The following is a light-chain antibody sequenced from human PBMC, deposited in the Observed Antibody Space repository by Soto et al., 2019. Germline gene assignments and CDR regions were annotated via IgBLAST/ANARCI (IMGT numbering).Light chain of an antibody. CDR2: GAS. CDR3: QQYGTSPWT. CDR1: QSVNSNF. Sequence: EIVLTQSPGTLSLSPGDRATLSCRASQSVNSNFLAWYQQKPGQAPRLLIYGASSRATGIPDTFSGSGSGTDFTLTISRLEPGDFAVYYCQQYGTSPWTFGQGTTVEIK. J-gene: IGKJ1*01. V-gene: IGKV3-20*01.